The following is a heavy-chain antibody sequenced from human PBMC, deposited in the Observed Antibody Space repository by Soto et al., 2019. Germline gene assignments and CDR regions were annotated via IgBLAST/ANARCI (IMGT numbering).Heavy chain of an antibody. CDR3: ATQPHWAQPFES. CDR2: ISTSGSHI. CDR1: GFLFRNYE. D-gene: IGHD7-27*01. J-gene: IGHJ4*02. Sequence: EVRLVESGGGLVKPGGSLRLSCVGSGFLFRNYEMNWVRQAPGKGLEWLSHISTSGSHISDADSVKGRFTISRDNTKQTLYLQMNSLRAEDTAVYYCATQPHWAQPFESWGQGPLVNVSS. V-gene: IGHV3-48*03.